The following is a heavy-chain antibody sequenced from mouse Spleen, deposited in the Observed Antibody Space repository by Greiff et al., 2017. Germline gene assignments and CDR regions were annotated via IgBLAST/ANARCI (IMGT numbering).Heavy chain of an antibody. D-gene: IGHD1-1*01. CDR3: SREGAITTVADF. CDR1: GYTFTTYW. Sequence: QVQLQQSGAELAKPGASVKLSCKASGYTFTTYWMHWLKQRPGQGLEWIGYIHPHSDYTKYNQNFKDKATLTADKSSSTAYMQLSSLTYEDSAVYYCSREGAITTVADFWGQGTTLTVSS. V-gene: IGHV1-7*01. CDR2: IHPHSDYT. J-gene: IGHJ2*01.